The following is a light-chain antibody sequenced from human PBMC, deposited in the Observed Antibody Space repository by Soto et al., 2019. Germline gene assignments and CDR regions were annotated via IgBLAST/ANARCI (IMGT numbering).Light chain of an antibody. CDR3: KQRSNWPPT. J-gene: IGKJ4*01. CDR1: QSVSSY. CDR2: DAS. Sequence: EIVLTQSPATLSLSPGERATLSCRASQSVSSYLAWYQQKPGQAPRLLIYDASNRATGIPARFSGSGSGTDFTRNISSLEAEDFAVYYCKQRSNWPPTFGGGTKVEIK. V-gene: IGKV3-11*01.